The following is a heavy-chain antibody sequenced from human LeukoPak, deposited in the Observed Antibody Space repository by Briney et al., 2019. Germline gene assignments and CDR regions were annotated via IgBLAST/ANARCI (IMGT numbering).Heavy chain of an antibody. D-gene: IGHD1-20*01. Sequence: SETLSLTCTVSGVSIGSSSFYWGWIRQPPGQGLEWIETINYSGDTYYNPSLKSRVTISVDSSRNQFSLKLSSVTAADTAVYYCVRLQAVTGNFDYWGQGALVTVSS. CDR3: VRLQAVTGNFDY. J-gene: IGHJ4*02. CDR2: INYSGDT. CDR1: GVSIGSSSFY. V-gene: IGHV4-39*07.